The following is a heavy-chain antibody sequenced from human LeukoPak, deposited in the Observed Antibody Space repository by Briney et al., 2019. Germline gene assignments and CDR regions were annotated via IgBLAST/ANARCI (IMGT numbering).Heavy chain of an antibody. V-gene: IGHV3-30*02. CDR3: AKDGPKFSYGTGGGSY. Sequence: PGGSLRLSCAASGFTVSSNYMSWVRQAPGKGLEWVAFIRYDGSNKYYADSVKGRFTISKDNSKNTLYLQMNSLRAEDTAVYYCAKDGPKFSYGTGGGSYWGQGTLVTVSS. CDR1: GFTVSSNY. J-gene: IGHJ4*02. CDR2: IRYDGSNK. D-gene: IGHD5-18*01.